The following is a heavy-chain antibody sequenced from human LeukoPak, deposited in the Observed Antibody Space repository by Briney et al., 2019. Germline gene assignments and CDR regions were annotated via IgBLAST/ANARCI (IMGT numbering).Heavy chain of an antibody. V-gene: IGHV4-39*07. D-gene: IGHD2-2*01. J-gene: IGHJ4*02. CDR1: GGSISSSSYY. CDR3: ARAYQLLMANDY. Sequence: SETLSLTCTVSGGSISSSSYYWGWIRQPPGKGLEWIGSIYHSGSTYYNPSLKSRVTISVDTSKNQFSLKLSSVTAADTAVYYCARAYQLLMANDYWGQGTLVTVSS. CDR2: IYHSGST.